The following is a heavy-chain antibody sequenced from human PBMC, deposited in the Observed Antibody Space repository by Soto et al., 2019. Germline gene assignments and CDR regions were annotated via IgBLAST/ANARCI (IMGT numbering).Heavy chain of an antibody. V-gene: IGHV3-30-3*01. CDR2: ISYDGTIT. CDR3: ATTRVGPCSSSIFFSGIFDGMDV. Sequence: QVQLVESGGGVVQPGRSLRLSCAASGFTISNYGMHWVRQAPGKGLEWVAVISYDGTITYYADSVKGRITISRDNSKNTLYLQMNSLRTEDTAVYYCATTRVGPCSSSIFFSGIFDGMDVWGQGTTVTVSS. D-gene: IGHD2-2*01. J-gene: IGHJ6*02. CDR1: GFTISNYG.